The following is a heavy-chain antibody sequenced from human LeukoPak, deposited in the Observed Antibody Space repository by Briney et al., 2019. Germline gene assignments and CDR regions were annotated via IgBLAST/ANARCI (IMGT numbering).Heavy chain of an antibody. V-gene: IGHV3-23*01. CDR1: GFTFSSYA. D-gene: IGHD5-12*01. J-gene: IGHJ4*02. Sequence: PGGSLRLSCAASGFTFSSYAMSWVRQAPVKGLEWVSAISGSGGSTYYADSGKGRFTISRDNSKNTLYLQMNSLRAEDTAVYYCAKSANARPTTLDYWGQGTLVTVSS. CDR3: AKSANARPTTLDY. CDR2: ISGSGGST.